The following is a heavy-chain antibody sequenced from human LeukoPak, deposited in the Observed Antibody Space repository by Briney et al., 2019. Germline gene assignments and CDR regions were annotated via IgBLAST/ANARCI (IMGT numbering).Heavy chain of an antibody. CDR2: INWNGGST. CDR3: ARVYYYGSGSYLDY. CDR1: GSTFDDYG. Sequence: GGSLRLSCAASGSTFDDYGMSWVRQAPGKGLEWVSGINWNGGSTGYADSVKGRFTISRDNAKNSLYLQMNSLRAEDTALYYCARVYYYGSGSYLDYWGQGTLVTVSS. D-gene: IGHD3-10*01. J-gene: IGHJ4*02. V-gene: IGHV3-20*04.